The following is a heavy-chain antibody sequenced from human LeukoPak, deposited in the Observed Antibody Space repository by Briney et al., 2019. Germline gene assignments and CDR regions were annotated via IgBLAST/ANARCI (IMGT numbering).Heavy chain of an antibody. V-gene: IGHV3-43D*03. CDR1: GVTFSNAW. J-gene: IGHJ6*03. D-gene: IGHD3-9*01. CDR2: ISWDGGRT. CDR3: AKDSSVHWSLFEYYMDV. Sequence: GGSLRLSCAASGVTFSNAWMSWVRQALGKGLEWVSLISWDGGRTYYADSVKGRFTISRDNSKKSLYLQINSLRAQDTALYYCAKDSSVHWSLFEYYMDVWGKGTTVTGSS.